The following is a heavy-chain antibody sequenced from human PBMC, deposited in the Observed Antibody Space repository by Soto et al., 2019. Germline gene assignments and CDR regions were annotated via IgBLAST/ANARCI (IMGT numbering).Heavy chain of an antibody. Sequence: QVQLVQSGAEVKKPGSSVKVSCKASGGTFSSYAISWVRQAPGQGLEWMGGIIPIFGTANYAQKFQGRVTITADESTSTADMELSSLGSEDTAVYYCARRLVVVTTNSWYFDLWGRGTLVTVSS. D-gene: IGHD3-22*01. CDR2: IIPIFGTA. CDR1: GGTFSSYA. CDR3: ARRLVVVTTNSWYFDL. V-gene: IGHV1-69*12. J-gene: IGHJ2*01.